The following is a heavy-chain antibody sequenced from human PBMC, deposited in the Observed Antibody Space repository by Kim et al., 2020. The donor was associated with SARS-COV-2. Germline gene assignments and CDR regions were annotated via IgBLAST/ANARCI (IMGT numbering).Heavy chain of an antibody. CDR3: AREYSSGWYYFDY. D-gene: IGHD6-19*01. V-gene: IGHV3-30*07. Sequence: EPVKGLFATTRHNSKKTMYLQMNSLGAEDTAVYYCAREYSSGWYYFDYWGQGTLVTVSS. J-gene: IGHJ4*02.